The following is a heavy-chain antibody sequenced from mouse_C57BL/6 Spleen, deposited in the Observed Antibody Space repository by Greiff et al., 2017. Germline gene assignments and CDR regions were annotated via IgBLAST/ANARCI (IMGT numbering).Heavy chain of an antibody. CDR2: ISSGSSTI. V-gene: IGHV5-17*01. CDR1: GFTFSDYG. D-gene: IGHD2-5*01. Sequence: EVKLVESGGGLVKPGGSLKLSCAASGFTFSDYGMHWVRQAPEKGLEWVAYISSGSSTIYYADTVKGRFTISRDNAKNTLFLQMTSLRSEDTAMYYCARPYYSNYGYAMDYWGQGTSVTVSS. CDR3: ARPYYSNYGYAMDY. J-gene: IGHJ4*01.